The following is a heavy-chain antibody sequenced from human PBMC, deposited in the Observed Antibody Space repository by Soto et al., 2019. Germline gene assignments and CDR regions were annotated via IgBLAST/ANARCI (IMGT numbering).Heavy chain of an antibody. CDR2: ISYDGSNK. CDR1: GFTFSSYG. V-gene: IGHV3-30*03. Sequence: GGSLRLSCAASGFTFSSYGMHWVRQAPGKGLEWVAVISYDGSNKYYADSVKGRFTISRDNSKNTLYLQMNSLRAEDTAVYYCARSGLAEDIVLMVYAHFDYWGQGTLVTVSS. J-gene: IGHJ4*02. CDR3: ARSGLAEDIVLMVYAHFDY. D-gene: IGHD2-8*01.